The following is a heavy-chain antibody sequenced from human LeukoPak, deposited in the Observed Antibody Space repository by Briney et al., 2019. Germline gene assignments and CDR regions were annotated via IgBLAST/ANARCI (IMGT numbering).Heavy chain of an antibody. D-gene: IGHD2-8*01. CDR3: ARDSSVGYRDSLYY. CDR1: GYTFSSYA. V-gene: IGHV1-3*01. CDR2: INAGNGNT. J-gene: IGHJ4*02. Sequence: ASVKVSCKASGYTFSSYAMHWVRQAPGQRLEWMGWINAGNGNTKYSQKFQGRVTITRDTSASTVYMELSSLRSEDTAVYYCARDSSVGYRDSLYYWGQGTLVTVSS.